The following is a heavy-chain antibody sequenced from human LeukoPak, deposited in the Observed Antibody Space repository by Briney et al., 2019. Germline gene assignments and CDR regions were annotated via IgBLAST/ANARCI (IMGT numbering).Heavy chain of an antibody. CDR2: IDLAGEYT. V-gene: IGHV3-74*01. CDR3: ASGNPHAFDI. CDR1: GFTLSDYW. Sequence: GGSQRLSCAASGFTLSDYWMHWVRQAPGKGLMWVSTIDLAGEYTTYADSVKGRFTISRDNAKDTLYLQTNSLRAEDTAVYYCASGNPHAFDIWGQGTMVTVSS. J-gene: IGHJ3*02.